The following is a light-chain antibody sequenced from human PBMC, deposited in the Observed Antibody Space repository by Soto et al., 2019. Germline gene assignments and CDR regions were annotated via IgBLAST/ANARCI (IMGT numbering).Light chain of an antibody. CDR3: QQYNSYSPWT. CDR1: QSISDW. Sequence: DIQMTQSPSTLSASVGDRVTITCRASQSISDWLAWYQQKPGKVPQLLIYGASRLESGVPSRFSGRGSGTEFTLTISSLQPDDFATYYCQQYNSYSPWTFGQGTKVDI. CDR2: GAS. J-gene: IGKJ1*01. V-gene: IGKV1-5*01.